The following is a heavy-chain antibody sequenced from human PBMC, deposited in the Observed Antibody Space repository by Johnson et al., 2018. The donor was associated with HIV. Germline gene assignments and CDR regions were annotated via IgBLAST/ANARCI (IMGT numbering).Heavy chain of an antibody. CDR3: VQGVPNPAGAFDV. J-gene: IGHJ3*01. Sequence: VQLVESGGGVVQPGRSLRLSCAASGFTFSSYALHWVRQAPGKGLEWVAVISYDGSSKYYVDSVKGRFTISRDNSKNTLSLQMNSLRAEDTAVYYCVQGVPNPAGAFDVWGQGTGVTVSS. CDR2: ISYDGSSK. V-gene: IGHV3-30-3*01. CDR1: GFTFSSYA. D-gene: IGHD6-19*01.